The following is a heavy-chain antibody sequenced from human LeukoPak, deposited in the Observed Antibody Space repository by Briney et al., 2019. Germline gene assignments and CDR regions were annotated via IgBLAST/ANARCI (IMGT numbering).Heavy chain of an antibody. J-gene: IGHJ4*02. CDR2: SYYSCST. Sequence: PSETLSLTCTVSGGSISSYYWSWNRHPPGTGLDWNGHSYYSCSTNYNPSPKSPVTISVDTSKNQFYLKLSSVTAADTAAYYCAGRGYSYGYDYWGQGTLVTVSS. CDR1: GGSISSYY. V-gene: IGHV4-59*01. D-gene: IGHD5-18*01. CDR3: AGRGYSYGYDY.